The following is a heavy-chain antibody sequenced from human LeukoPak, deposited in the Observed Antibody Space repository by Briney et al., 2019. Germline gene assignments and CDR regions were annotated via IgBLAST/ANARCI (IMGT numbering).Heavy chain of an antibody. CDR3: TRVAARPSG. J-gene: IGHJ4*02. V-gene: IGHV3-73*01. CDR1: GFTFSGSA. CDR2: IRSKANSYAT. D-gene: IGHD6-6*01. Sequence: GGSLRLSCAASGFTFSGSAIHWVRQASGRGLEWVGRIRSKANSYATAYAASVKGRFTVSRDDSKNTAYLQMNSLKTEDTAVYYCTRVAARPSGWGQGTLVTVSS.